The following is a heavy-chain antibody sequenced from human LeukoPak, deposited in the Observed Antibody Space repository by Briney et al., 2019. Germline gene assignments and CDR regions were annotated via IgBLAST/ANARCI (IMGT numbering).Heavy chain of an antibody. CDR3: AREVYGDFYYFDY. Sequence: GGSLRLSCAASGFTFSSYSMNWVRQGPGKGLERVSSGSSSSSYIYYADSVKGRFTISRDNAKNSLYLQMNTLTAEDTAVYYCAREVYGDFYYFDYWGQGTLVTVSS. CDR1: GFTFSSYS. J-gene: IGHJ4*02. D-gene: IGHD4-17*01. V-gene: IGHV3-21*01. CDR2: GSSSSSYI.